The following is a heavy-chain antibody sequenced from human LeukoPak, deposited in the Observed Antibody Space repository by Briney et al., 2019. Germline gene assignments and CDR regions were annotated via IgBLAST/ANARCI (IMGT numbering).Heavy chain of an antibody. J-gene: IGHJ4*02. CDR2: ISAYNGNT. CDR3: ARSYDFWSGYYPLRWFFDY. Sequence: ASVTVSCKASGYTFTSYGISWVRQAPGQGLEWMGWISAYNGNTNYAQKLQGRVTMTTDTSTSTAYMELRSLRSDDTAVYYCARSYDFWSGYYPLRWFFDYWGQGTLVTVSS. D-gene: IGHD3-3*01. CDR1: GYTFTSYG. V-gene: IGHV1-18*01.